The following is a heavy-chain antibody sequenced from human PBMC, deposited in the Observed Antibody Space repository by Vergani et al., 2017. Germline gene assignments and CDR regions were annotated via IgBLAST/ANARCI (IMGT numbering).Heavy chain of an antibody. D-gene: IGHD6-13*01. CDR2: MNLSSGNT. CDR3: ARGYSRDV. J-gene: IGHJ6*02. CDR1: GYTVSTYD. Sequence: QVQLLQSGAEVKTPGASVKVSCKASGYTVSTYDFNWVRQATGQGLEWMGWMNLSSGNTGYAQKFQGRVVMTRDTSINTAYMEVSSLRPDDTAVYYCARGYSRDVWGQGAAVTVSS. V-gene: IGHV1-8*01.